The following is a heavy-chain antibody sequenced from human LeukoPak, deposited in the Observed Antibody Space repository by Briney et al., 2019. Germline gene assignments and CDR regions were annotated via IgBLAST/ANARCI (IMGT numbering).Heavy chain of an antibody. Sequence: GGSLRLSCAASGFTFSSYAMSWVRQAPGKGLEWVSAISGSGSRTYYADSVKGRFTISSDNSNNTLYLQMNSLRAEDTAVYYXXXSGGWFGENGPFDSWGQGTLVTVSS. CDR3: XXSGGWFGENGPFDS. J-gene: IGHJ4*02. CDR2: ISGSGSRT. V-gene: IGHV3-23*01. CDR1: GFTFSSYA. D-gene: IGHD3-10*01.